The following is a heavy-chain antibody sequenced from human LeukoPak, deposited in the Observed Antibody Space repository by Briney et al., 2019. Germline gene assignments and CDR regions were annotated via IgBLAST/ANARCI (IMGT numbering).Heavy chain of an antibody. CDR2: IYPGDSDT. Sequence: GGSLKISCKGSGYSFTSYWIGWVRQMPGKGLEWMGIIYPGDSDTRYSPSFQGQVTISADKSISTAYLQWSSLKASDTAMYYCARHRASIAALGSYAFDIWGQGTMVTVSS. V-gene: IGHV5-51*01. J-gene: IGHJ3*02. CDR1: GYSFTSYW. D-gene: IGHD6-6*01. CDR3: ARHRASIAALGSYAFDI.